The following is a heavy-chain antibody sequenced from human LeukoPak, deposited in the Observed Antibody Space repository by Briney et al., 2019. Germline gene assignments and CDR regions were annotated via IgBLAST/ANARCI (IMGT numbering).Heavy chain of an antibody. J-gene: IGHJ4*02. CDR1: GFTFSRYG. Sequence: GGSLRLSCAASGFTFSRYGMHWVRQAQGKGLEWVAVIWNDGNNKYYADSVKGRFAISRDNSKNTLYLQMNSLRAEDTAIYYCVRYVEMATTTGLDYWGQGTLVTVSS. V-gene: IGHV3-33*01. D-gene: IGHD5-24*01. CDR3: VRYVEMATTTGLDY. CDR2: IWNDGNNK.